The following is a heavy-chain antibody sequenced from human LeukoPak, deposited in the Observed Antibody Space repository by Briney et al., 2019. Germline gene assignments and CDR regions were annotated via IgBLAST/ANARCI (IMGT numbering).Heavy chain of an antibody. CDR1: GYTFTSYY. CDR2: INPSGGST. J-gene: IGHJ5*02. V-gene: IGHV1-46*01. Sequence: ASVKVSCKASGYTFTSYYMDWVRQAPGQGLEWMGIINPSGGSTSYAQKFQGRVTMTRDMSTSTVYMELSSLRSEDTAVYYCARDGYWRGSSWSIGPIPCWFDPWGQGTLVTVSS. CDR3: ARDGYWRGSSWSIGPIPCWFDP. D-gene: IGHD6-13*01.